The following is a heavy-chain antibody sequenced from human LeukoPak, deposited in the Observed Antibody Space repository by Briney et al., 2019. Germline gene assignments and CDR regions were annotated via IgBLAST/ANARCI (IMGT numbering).Heavy chain of an antibody. CDR2: ISSSSSYI. CDR1: GFTFSSYS. CDR3: ARVPAVAGDYFDY. J-gene: IGHJ4*02. V-gene: IGHV3-21*01. D-gene: IGHD6-19*01. Sequence: GGSLKLSCAASGFTFSSYSMNWVRQAPGKGLEWVSYISSSSSYIYYADSVKGRFTISRDNAKNSLYLQMNSLRAEDTAVYYCARVPAVAGDYFDYWGQGTLVTVSS.